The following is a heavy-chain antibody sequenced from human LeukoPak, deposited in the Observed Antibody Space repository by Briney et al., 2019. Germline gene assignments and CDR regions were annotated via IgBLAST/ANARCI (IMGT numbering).Heavy chain of an antibody. D-gene: IGHD2-15*01. V-gene: IGHV1-69*13. Sequence: ASVKVSCKASGGTFSSYAISWLRQAPEQGLEWMGGIIPIFGTANYAQKFQGRVTITADESTSTAYMELSSLRSEDTAVYYCARYKGSPYYSGVSCTNDYWGQGTLVTVSS. J-gene: IGHJ4*02. CDR3: ARYKGSPYYSGVSCTNDY. CDR2: IIPIFGTA. CDR1: GGTFSSYA.